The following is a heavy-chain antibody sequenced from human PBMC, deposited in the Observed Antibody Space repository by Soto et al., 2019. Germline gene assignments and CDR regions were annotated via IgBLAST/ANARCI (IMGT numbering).Heavy chain of an antibody. CDR1: GGSISSSNW. CDR3: ARDTGTYYGSGSYYNINAFDI. J-gene: IGHJ3*02. D-gene: IGHD3-10*01. V-gene: IGHV4-4*02. CDR2: IYHSGST. Sequence: SETLSLTCAVSGGSISSSNWWSWVRQPPGRGLEWIGEIYHSGSTNYNLSLKSRVTISVDKSKNQFSLKLSSVTAADTAVYYCARDTGTYYGSGSYYNINAFDIWGQGTMVT.